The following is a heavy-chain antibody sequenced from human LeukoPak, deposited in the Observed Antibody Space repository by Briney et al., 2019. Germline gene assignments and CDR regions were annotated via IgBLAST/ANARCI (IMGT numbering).Heavy chain of an antibody. CDR3: ARDPPDYYGMDV. CDR2: ISYDGSNK. Sequence: GRSLRLSCAASGFTFSSYGMHWVRQAPGKGLEWVAVISYDGSNKYYADSVKGRFTISRDNSKNTLYLQMNSLRAEDTAVYYCARDPPDYYGMDVWGQGTTVTVSS. V-gene: IGHV3-30*03. CDR1: GFTFSSYG. J-gene: IGHJ6*02.